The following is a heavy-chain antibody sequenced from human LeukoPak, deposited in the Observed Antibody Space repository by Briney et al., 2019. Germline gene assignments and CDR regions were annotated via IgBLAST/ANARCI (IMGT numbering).Heavy chain of an antibody. D-gene: IGHD3-10*02. Sequence: PGGSLRLSCAASGFTFSSYGMHWVRQAPVKGLEWVAVIWYDGSNKYYADSVKGRFTISRDNSKNTLYLQMNSLRAEDTAVYYCARVRLSSDFYFDYWGQGTLVTVSS. J-gene: IGHJ4*02. CDR2: IWYDGSNK. V-gene: IGHV3-33*01. CDR3: ARVRLSSDFYFDY. CDR1: GFTFSSYG.